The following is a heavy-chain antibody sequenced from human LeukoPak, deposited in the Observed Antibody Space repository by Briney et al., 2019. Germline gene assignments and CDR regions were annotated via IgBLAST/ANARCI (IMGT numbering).Heavy chain of an antibody. CDR3: ARDRIGYSYGIDH. CDR2: IRSSGSTT. Sequence: GGSLRLSCAASGFTFSSFEMNWVRQAPGKGLEWVLYIRSSGSTTYYADSVKGRFTISRDNAKSSLYLQMNSLRDEDTAIYYCARDRIGYSYGIDHWGQGTLVTVSS. D-gene: IGHD5-18*01. CDR1: GFTFSSFE. V-gene: IGHV3-48*03. J-gene: IGHJ4*02.